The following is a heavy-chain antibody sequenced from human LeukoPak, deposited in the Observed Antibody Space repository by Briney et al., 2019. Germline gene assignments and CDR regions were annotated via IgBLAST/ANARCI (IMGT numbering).Heavy chain of an antibody. CDR1: GFDFNIYS. V-gene: IGHV3-21*01. J-gene: IGHJ3*02. D-gene: IGHD2-8*02. CDR3: SRDLDCTVIACYGGDDGFDI. CDR2: TSSRRLYR. Sequence: PGGSLRLSCAASGFDFNIYSMNWVRQAPGKGLEWVASTSSRRLYRYYPDSLSGRFTTDGDNAEKSLYLQLNDLRAEDTAVYYCSRDLDCTVIACYGGDDGFDIWGQGTMVTVSS.